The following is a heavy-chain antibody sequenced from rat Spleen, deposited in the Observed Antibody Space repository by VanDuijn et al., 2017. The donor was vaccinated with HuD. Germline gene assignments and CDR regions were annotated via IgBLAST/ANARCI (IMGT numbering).Heavy chain of an antibody. Sequence: EVQLVESGGGLVQPGGSLKLSCAASGFTFSDYNMAWVRQAPKKGLEWVATIIYDGTRTFYRDSMKGRFTISRDDGKSTLYLQMNSLRSEDTATYYCARHVSYCPDAWGQGTSVTVSS. J-gene: IGHJ4*01. CDR3: ARHVSYCPDA. D-gene: IGHD1-1*01. CDR2: IIYDGTRT. V-gene: IGHV5S10*01. CDR1: GFTFSDYN.